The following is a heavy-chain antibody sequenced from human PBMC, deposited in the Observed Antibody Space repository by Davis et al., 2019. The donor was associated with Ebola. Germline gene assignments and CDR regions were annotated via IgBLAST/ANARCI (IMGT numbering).Heavy chain of an antibody. V-gene: IGHV1-46*01. CDR3: LRQQQLVVGDY. Sequence: ASVKVSCKASGYTFTSYYMHWVRQAPGQGLEWMGIINPSGGSTSYAQKFQGRVTMTRDTSTSTVYMELSSLRSEDTAVYYCLRQQQLVVGDYWGQGTLVTVSS. CDR1: GYTFTSYY. D-gene: IGHD6-13*01. J-gene: IGHJ4*02. CDR2: INPSGGST.